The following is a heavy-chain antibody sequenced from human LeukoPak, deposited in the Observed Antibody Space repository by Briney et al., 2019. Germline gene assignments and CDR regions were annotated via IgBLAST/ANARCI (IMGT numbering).Heavy chain of an antibody. CDR3: ARTYCSSTSCYNNWFDP. CDR2: IIPIFGTA. V-gene: IGHV1-69*05. J-gene: IGHJ5*02. Sequence: SVKVSCKASGGTFSSYAISWVRQAPGQGLEWMGGIIPIFGTANYAQKFQGRVTITTDESTSTAYMELSSLRSEDTAVYYCARTYCSSTSCYNNWFDPWGQGTLVTVSS. D-gene: IGHD2-2*01. CDR1: GGTFSSYA.